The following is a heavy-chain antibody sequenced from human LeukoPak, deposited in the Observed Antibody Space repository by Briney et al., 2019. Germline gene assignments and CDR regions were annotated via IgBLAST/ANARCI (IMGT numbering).Heavy chain of an antibody. CDR1: GGSINSGDYY. D-gene: IGHD3-22*01. CDR2: IYYSGTT. J-gene: IGHJ5*02. Sequence: PSETLSLTCTVSGGSINSGDYYWSWIRQPPGTGLEWIGYIYYSGTTSYNPSLKSRATMSIDTSKNQFSLKLSSVSATDTAVYYCASNYDSHGYTCGFTWGQGTLVTVSS. V-gene: IGHV4-30-4*01. CDR3: ASNYDSHGYTCGFT.